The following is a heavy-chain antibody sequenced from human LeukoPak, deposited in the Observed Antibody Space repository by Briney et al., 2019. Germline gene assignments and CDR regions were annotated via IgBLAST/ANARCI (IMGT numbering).Heavy chain of an antibody. Sequence: ASVEVSCKASGYTFTNYDINWVRQATGQGLEWMGYMNPNSGNSGYAQKFQGRVTITTDTSISTAYMDLSSLTSEDTALYYCVREGFDYWGQGTLVTVSS. CDR3: VREGFDY. CDR2: MNPNSGNS. J-gene: IGHJ4*02. CDR1: GYTFTNYD. V-gene: IGHV1-8*03.